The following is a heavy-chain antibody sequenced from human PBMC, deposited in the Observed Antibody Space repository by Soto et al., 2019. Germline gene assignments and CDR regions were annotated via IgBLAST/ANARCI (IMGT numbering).Heavy chain of an antibody. Sequence: PSETLSLTCAVSGGSVSSGVFSWNWIRQSPGQGLEWIGYISHGGSPHYTPSLRSRVSISVDRSTNVISLNLTSMTPADTAVYFCARGHYYYAMDVWGQGTTVTVSS. J-gene: IGHJ6*02. CDR2: ISHGGSP. V-gene: IGHV4-30-2*06. CDR1: GGSVSSGVFS. CDR3: ARGHYYYAMDV.